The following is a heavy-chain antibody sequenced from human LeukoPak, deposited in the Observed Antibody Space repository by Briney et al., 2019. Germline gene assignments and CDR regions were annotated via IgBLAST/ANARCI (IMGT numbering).Heavy chain of an antibody. V-gene: IGHV3-74*01. J-gene: IGHJ4*02. D-gene: IGHD3-16*01. Sequence: PGGSLRLSCAASGFTFSNYWMHWVRQAPGKGLVWVARINSDGSTTNYADSVKGRFTISRDNAKNTLYLQMNSLRAEDTAVYYCARLTPPFDCWGQGTLVTVSS. CDR3: ARLTPPFDC. CDR1: GFTFSNYW. CDR2: INSDGSTT.